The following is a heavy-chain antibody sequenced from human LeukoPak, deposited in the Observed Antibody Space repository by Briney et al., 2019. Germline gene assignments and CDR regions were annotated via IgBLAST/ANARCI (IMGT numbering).Heavy chain of an antibody. D-gene: IGHD3-22*01. J-gene: IGHJ2*01. CDR3: HVYYYDSSGHPSHWYFDL. CDR1: GFTFSNYG. CDR2: IQYDGTNK. V-gene: IGHV3-30*02. Sequence: PGGSLRLSYAASGFTFSNYGVHWVRQTPGKGLDWVALIQYDGTNKYYADSVKGRFTISRDNSKDTVYLQVNSLRPEDTAVYYCHVYYYDSSGHPSHWYFDLWGRGTLVTVSS.